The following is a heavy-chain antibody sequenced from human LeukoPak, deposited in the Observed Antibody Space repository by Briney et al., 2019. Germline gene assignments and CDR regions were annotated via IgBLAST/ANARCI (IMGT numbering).Heavy chain of an antibody. D-gene: IGHD2-15*01. CDR2: INPKSSGT. V-gene: IGHV1-2*02. J-gene: IGHJ3*02. CDR1: GYTFTGYY. CDR3: ARGDFVVVVAATGAFDI. Sequence: ASVKVSCKASGYTFTGYYIHWVRQAPGQGLEWMGWINPKSSGTNYAQKFQGRVTMTRDTPISTAYMELSRLRSDDTAVYYCARGDFVVVVAATGAFDIWGQGTMVTVSS.